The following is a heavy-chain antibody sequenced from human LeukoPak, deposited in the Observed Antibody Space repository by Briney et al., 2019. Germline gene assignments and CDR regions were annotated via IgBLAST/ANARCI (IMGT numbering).Heavy chain of an antibody. CDR3: AKDKGSGMDV. J-gene: IGHJ6*02. CDR1: GFTFSSYG. Sequence: PGRSLRLPCAASGFTFSSYGMHWVRQAPGKGLEWVAVISYDGSNKYYADSVKGRFTISRDNSKNTLYLQMNSLRAEDTAVYYCAKDKGSGMDVWGQGTTVTVSS. CDR2: ISYDGSNK. V-gene: IGHV3-30*18.